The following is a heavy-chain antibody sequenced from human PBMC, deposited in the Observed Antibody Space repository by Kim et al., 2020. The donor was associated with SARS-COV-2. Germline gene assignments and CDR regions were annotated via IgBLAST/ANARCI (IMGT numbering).Heavy chain of an antibody. CDR3: ARQGGSFVSEYYYDSSGFYYYYGMDV. V-gene: IGHV1-69*13. Sequence: SVKVSCKASGGTFSSYAISWVRQAPGQGLEWMGGIIPIFGTANYAQKFQGRVTITADESTSTAYMELSSLRSEDTAVYYCARQGGSFVSEYYYDSSGFYYYYGMDVWGQGTTVTVSS. J-gene: IGHJ6*02. CDR1: GGTFSSYA. D-gene: IGHD3-22*01. CDR2: IIPIFGTA.